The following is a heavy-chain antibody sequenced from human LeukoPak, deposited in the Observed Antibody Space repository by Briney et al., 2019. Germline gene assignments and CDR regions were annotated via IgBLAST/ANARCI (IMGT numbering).Heavy chain of an antibody. V-gene: IGHV4-39*02. CDR2: IYNSGST. CDR1: GGSISSSSYY. CDR3: ARDNRGSYVDY. D-gene: IGHD1-26*01. J-gene: IGHJ4*02. Sequence: PSETLSLTCTVSGGSISSSSYYWGWVRQPPGTGLEWIGSIYNSGSTYYNPSLERRVTISVDTSKNQFSLKVTSVTAADTAVYYCARDNRGSYVDYWGQGYLVTVSS.